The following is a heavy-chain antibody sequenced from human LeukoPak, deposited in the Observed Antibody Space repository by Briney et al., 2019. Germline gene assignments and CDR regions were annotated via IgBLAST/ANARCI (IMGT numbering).Heavy chain of an antibody. J-gene: IGHJ3*02. CDR2: IIPILGIA. CDR1: GGTFSSYA. V-gene: IGHV1-69*04. Sequence: GASVKVSCKASGGTFSSYAISWVRQAPGQGLEWMGRIIPILGIANYAQKFQGRVTITADKSTSTAYMELSSLRSEDTAVYYCARGVSRAYGTHDLHDAFDIWGQGTMVTVSS. D-gene: IGHD3-10*01. CDR3: ARGVSRAYGTHDLHDAFDI.